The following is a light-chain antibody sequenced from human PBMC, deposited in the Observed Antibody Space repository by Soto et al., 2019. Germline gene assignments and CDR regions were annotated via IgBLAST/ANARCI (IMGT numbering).Light chain of an antibody. Sequence: SLFAHSPGALALAPEERATLSCRASQSVSSSYLAWYQQKPGQAPRLLIYGASSRATGIPDRFSGSGSGTEFTLTISRLEPEDFAVYYCQQYGSSPLTFGGGTKVDIK. V-gene: IGKV3-20*01. CDR3: QQYGSSPLT. J-gene: IGKJ4*01. CDR2: GAS. CDR1: QSVSSSY.